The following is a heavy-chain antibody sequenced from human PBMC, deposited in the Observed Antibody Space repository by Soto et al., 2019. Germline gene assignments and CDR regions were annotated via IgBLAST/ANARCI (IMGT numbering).Heavy chain of an antibody. Sequence: QVQLQESGPGLVKPSETLSLTCTVSGGSMSSYYWSWIRQPPGKGLEWIGYIYYSGSTNYNPSLKSRVTISVDTSKNQLSLKLSSVTAADTAVYYCASSNIAAAGFYYYGMDVWGRGTTVTVSS. D-gene: IGHD6-13*01. CDR3: ASSNIAAAGFYYYGMDV. CDR2: IYYSGST. V-gene: IGHV4-59*01. CDR1: GGSMSSYY. J-gene: IGHJ6*02.